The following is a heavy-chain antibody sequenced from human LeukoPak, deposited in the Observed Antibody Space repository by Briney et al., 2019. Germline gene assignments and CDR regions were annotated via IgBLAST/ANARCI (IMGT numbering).Heavy chain of an antibody. CDR2: IYSGGST. CDR3: AKDRGYGDYTSAFDY. Sequence: GGSLRLSRAASGFTVSSNYMSWVRQAPGKGLEWVSVIYSGGSTYYADSVKGRFTISRDNSKNTLYLQMNSLRAEDTALYYCAKDRGYGDYTSAFDYWGQGTLVTVSS. V-gene: IGHV3-53*05. D-gene: IGHD4-17*01. CDR1: GFTVSSNY. J-gene: IGHJ4*02.